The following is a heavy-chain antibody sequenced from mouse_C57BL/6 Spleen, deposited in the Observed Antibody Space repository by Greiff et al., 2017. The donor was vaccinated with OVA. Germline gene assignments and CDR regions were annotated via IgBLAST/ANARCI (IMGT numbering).Heavy chain of an antibody. Sequence: EVKLVESGGGLVQPKGSLKLSCAASGFSFNTYAMNWVRQAPGKGLEWVARIRSKSNNYATYYADSVKDRFTISRDDSESMLYLQMNNLKTEDTAMYYCVRGYGNYEFAYWGQGTLVTVSA. CDR2: IRSKSNNYAT. CDR3: VRGYGNYEFAY. D-gene: IGHD2-1*01. CDR1: GFSFNTYA. J-gene: IGHJ3*01. V-gene: IGHV10-1*01.